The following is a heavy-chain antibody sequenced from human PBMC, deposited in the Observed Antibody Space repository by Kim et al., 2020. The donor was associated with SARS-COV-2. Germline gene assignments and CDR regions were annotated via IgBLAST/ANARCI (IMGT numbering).Heavy chain of an antibody. CDR3: ARVTIGYCRDSSCYDGNFYYYGMDV. CDR1: GGSISTYY. CDR2: IYYTGSA. V-gene: IGHV4-59*13. J-gene: IGHJ6*02. D-gene: IGHD2-2*01. Sequence: SETLSLTCSLSGGSISTYYWSWIRQPPGKALEWIGNIYYTGSANYNPSLQSRVTMAVDTSKKEFSLNLRSATAADTAVYYCARVTIGYCRDSSCYDGNFYYYGMDVWGQGTTVTVSS.